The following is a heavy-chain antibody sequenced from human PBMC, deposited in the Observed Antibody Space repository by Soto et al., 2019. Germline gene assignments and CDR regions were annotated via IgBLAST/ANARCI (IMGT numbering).Heavy chain of an antibody. CDR3: ARVEERWFGDPWNWFDP. D-gene: IGHD3-10*01. V-gene: IGHV3-7*03. J-gene: IGHJ5*02. Sequence: GGSLRLSCAASGFLFTNYFMSWVRQAPGKGLEWVANIKQDGSAEYYLDSVKGRFAISRDNTKNSLFLQMNSLRAEDTAVYYCARVEERWFGDPWNWFDPWGQGTLVTVSS. CDR1: GFLFTNYF. CDR2: IKQDGSAE.